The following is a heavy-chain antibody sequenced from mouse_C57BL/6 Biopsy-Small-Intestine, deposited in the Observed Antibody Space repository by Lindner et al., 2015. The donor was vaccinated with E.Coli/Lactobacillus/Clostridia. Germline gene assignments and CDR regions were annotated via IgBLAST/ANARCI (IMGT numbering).Heavy chain of an antibody. Sequence: QLQESGAELVRPGTSVKVSCKASGYAFTNYLIEWVKQRPGQGLEWIGVINPGSGGTNYNEKFKGKATLTADKSSSTAYMQLSSLTSEDSAVYFCARGRRSYWYFDVWGTGTTVTVSS. J-gene: IGHJ1*03. V-gene: IGHV1-54*01. CDR3: ARGRRSYWYFDV. CDR1: GYAFTNYL. CDR2: INPGSGGT.